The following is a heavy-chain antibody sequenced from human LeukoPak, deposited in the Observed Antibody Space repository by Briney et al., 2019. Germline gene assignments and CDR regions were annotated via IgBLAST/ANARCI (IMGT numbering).Heavy chain of an antibody. V-gene: IGHV3-74*01. CDR1: GFTFSSYW. D-gene: IGHD3-22*01. CDR2: INTDGSST. J-gene: IGHJ4*02. Sequence: GGSLRLSCAASGFTFSSYWMHWVRQAPGKGLVWVSRINTDGSSTSYADSVKGRFTISRDNAKNTLYLQMNSLRAEDTAVYYCAREGYRYFDSSGQGYFDYWGQGTLVTVSS. CDR3: AREGYRYFDSSGQGYFDY.